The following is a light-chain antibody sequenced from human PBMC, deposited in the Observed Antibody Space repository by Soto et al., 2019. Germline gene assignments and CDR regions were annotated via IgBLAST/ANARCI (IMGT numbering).Light chain of an antibody. CDR3: ATWDDNVDGPV. CDR2: NNN. V-gene: IGLV1-44*01. Sequence: QSVLTQPPSASGAPGQRVTISCSGTRSNIGSQVVQWFQHLPGTAPKLLIQNNNERPSGVPDRCSGSKSGTSASLAISGLQSEDEGDYYCATWDDNVDGPVFGGGTKLTVL. J-gene: IGLJ2*01. CDR1: RSNIGSQV.